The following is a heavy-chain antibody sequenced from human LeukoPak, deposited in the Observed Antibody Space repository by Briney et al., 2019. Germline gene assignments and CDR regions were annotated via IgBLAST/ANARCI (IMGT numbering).Heavy chain of an antibody. CDR1: GGSFSGYY. J-gene: IGHJ5*02. D-gene: IGHD3-16*02. V-gene: IGHV4-34*01. CDR3: ARGPMITFGGVIGNWFDP. Sequence: SETLSLTCAVYGGSFSGYYWSWIRQPPGKGLEWIGEINHSGSTNYNPSLKSRVTISVDTSKNQFSLKLSSVTAADTAVYYCARGPMITFGGVIGNWFDPWGQGTLVTVSS. CDR2: INHSGST.